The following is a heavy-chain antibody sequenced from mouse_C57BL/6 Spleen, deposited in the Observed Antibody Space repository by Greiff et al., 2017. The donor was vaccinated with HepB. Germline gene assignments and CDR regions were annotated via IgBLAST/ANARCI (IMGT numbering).Heavy chain of an antibody. CDR3: AREDDGYVAY. J-gene: IGHJ3*01. CDR2: INYDGSST. D-gene: IGHD2-3*01. CDR1: GFTFSDYY. V-gene: IGHV5-16*01. Sequence: DVKLVESEGGLVQPGSSMKLSCTASGFTFSDYYMAWVRQVPEKGLEWVANINYDGSSTYYLDSLKSRFIISRDNAKNILYLQMSSLKSEDTATYYCAREDDGYVAYWGQGTLVTVSA.